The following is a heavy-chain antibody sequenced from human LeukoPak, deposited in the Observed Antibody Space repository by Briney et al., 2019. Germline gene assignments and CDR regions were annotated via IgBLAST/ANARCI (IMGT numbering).Heavy chain of an antibody. CDR1: GFTFSSYS. V-gene: IGHV3-48*02. Sequence: RAGGSLRLSCAASGFTFSSYSMNWVRQAPGKGLEWVSSISSSSTTIYYADSVKGRFTISRDNAKNSLYLQMNSLRDEDTAVYYCGRDGYSGYDWDSDYWGQGTLVTVSS. CDR2: ISSSSTTI. J-gene: IGHJ4*02. CDR3: GRDGYSGYDWDSDY. D-gene: IGHD5-12*01.